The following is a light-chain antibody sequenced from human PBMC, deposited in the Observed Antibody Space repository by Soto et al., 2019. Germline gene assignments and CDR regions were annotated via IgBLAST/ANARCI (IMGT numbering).Light chain of an antibody. Sequence: EIVITQSPATLSVSPGERAPLFCRAGQSVSSKLALSQRTHGQAPRPMIYGASASATGIPARFSGSWSGTEFTLTISSLQSEDVAVYYCQQYNNWRHTLGGGTKVDIK. CDR2: GAS. J-gene: IGKJ4*01. CDR3: QQYNNWRHT. V-gene: IGKV3-15*01. CDR1: QSVSSK.